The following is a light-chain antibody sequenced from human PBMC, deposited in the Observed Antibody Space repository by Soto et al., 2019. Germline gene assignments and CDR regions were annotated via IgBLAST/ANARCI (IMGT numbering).Light chain of an antibody. Sequence: ERVWTQSPATLALSPGGKATLSCRASQSLIKSLAWYQQKPGQAPRLLIYDASDRAAGIPARFSGSESRTDFTLTISSLEPDDFAVYYCQLRTTFGQGTRLEIK. CDR2: DAS. V-gene: IGKV3-11*01. CDR1: QSLIKS. J-gene: IGKJ5*01. CDR3: QLRTT.